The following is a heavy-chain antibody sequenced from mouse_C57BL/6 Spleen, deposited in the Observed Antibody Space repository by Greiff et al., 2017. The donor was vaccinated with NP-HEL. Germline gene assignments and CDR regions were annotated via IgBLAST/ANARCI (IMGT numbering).Heavy chain of an antibody. J-gene: IGHJ1*03. CDR1: GYSFTGYF. V-gene: IGHV1-20*01. CDR2: INPYNGDT. CDR3: ALGDYDGDWYFDV. D-gene: IGHD2-4*01. Sequence: EVQLQQSGPELVKPGDSVKISCKASGYSFTGYFMNWVMQSHGKSLEWIGRINPYNGDTFYNQKFKGKATLTVDKSSSTAHMELRSLTSEYSAVYYCALGDYDGDWYFDVWGTGTTVTVSS.